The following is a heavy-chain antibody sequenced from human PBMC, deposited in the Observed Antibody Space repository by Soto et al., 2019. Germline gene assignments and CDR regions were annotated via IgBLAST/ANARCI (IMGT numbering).Heavy chain of an antibody. V-gene: IGHV2-26*01. Sequence: HIFSNDEKSYSTSLKSRLTISKDTSKSQVVLTMTNMDPVDTATYYCARILGGSYSGYYYYGMDVWGQGTTVTVSS. CDR3: ARILGGSYSGYYYYGMDV. D-gene: IGHD1-26*01. J-gene: IGHJ6*02. CDR2: IFSNDEK.